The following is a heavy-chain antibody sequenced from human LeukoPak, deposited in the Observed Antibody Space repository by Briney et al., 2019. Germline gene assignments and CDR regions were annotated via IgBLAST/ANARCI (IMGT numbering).Heavy chain of an antibody. V-gene: IGHV3-23*01. CDR2: VSASGDST. J-gene: IGHJ4*02. Sequence: GGSLRLSCAASGITFSSYAMSWVRQAPGKGLAWISTVSASGDSTSYADSVKGRFTISRDNSKNALYLQVNSLRADDAALYYCAKSHYYGSGSIDYWGQGTLSPSPQ. CDR1: GITFSSYA. CDR3: AKSHYYGSGSIDY. D-gene: IGHD3-10*01.